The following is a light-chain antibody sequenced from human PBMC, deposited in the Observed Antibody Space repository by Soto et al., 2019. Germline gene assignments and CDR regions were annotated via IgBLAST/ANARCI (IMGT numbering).Light chain of an antibody. J-gene: IGKJ1*01. V-gene: IGKV3-20*01. Sequence: EIVLTQSPDTLSLSPGERATLSCRASQSVGTNFLAWYQQKPGQAPTLLIYDASSRASGLPDRFSGSGSETDFTLTVSRLELEDFAVYCCHQYGTSPQTFGQGTKVEI. CDR1: QSVGTNF. CDR2: DAS. CDR3: HQYGTSPQT.